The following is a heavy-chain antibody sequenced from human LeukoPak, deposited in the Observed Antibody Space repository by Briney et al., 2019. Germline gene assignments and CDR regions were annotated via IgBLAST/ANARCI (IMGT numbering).Heavy chain of an antibody. Sequence: AGGSLRLSCAASGFTVSSNYMSWGRQAPGKGLEWVSVIYSGGSTYYADSVKGRFTISRDNSKNTLYLQMNSLRAEDTAVYYCARMETFGVVSNYFDYWGQGTLVTVSS. CDR3: ARMETFGVVSNYFDY. CDR1: GFTVSSNY. J-gene: IGHJ4*02. D-gene: IGHD3-3*01. V-gene: IGHV3-53*01. CDR2: IYSGGST.